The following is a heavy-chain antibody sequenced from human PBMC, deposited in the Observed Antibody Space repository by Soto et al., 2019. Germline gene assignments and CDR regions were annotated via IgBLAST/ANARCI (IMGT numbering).Heavy chain of an antibody. J-gene: IGHJ6*02. CDR3: ARYYDSSGYLRGDYYGMDV. D-gene: IGHD3-22*01. Sequence: GRSLRLSCAASGFTVSSNYMSWVRQAPGKGLEWVSVIYSGGSTYYADSVKGRFTISRDNSKNTLYLQMNSLRAEDTAVYYCARYYDSSGYLRGDYYGMDVWGQGTTVTVSS. CDR2: IYSGGST. V-gene: IGHV3-53*01. CDR1: GFTVSSNY.